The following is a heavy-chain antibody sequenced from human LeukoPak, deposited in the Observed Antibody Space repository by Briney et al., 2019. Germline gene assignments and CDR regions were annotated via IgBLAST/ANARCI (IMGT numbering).Heavy chain of an antibody. V-gene: IGHV3-48*03. CDR3: AKDDGGPHCSSTSCYDVLFDY. Sequence: GGSLRLSCAASGFTFSSYEMNWVRQAPGKGLEWVSYISSSGSTIYYADSVKGRFTISRDNSKNTLYLQMNSLRAEDTAVYYCAKDDGGPHCSSTSCYDVLFDYWGQGTLVTVSS. CDR2: ISSSGSTI. J-gene: IGHJ4*02. D-gene: IGHD2-2*01. CDR1: GFTFSSYE.